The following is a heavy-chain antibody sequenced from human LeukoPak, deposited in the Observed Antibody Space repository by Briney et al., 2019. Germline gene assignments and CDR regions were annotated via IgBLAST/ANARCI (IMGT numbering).Heavy chain of an antibody. J-gene: IGHJ4*02. Sequence: GASVKVSCKASGYTFTSYGISWVRQAPGQGPEWMGWISAYNGNTNYAQKLQGRVTMTTDTSTSTAYMELRSLRSDDTAVYYCARDHPLRRGIAAAGNYWGQGTLVTVSS. CDR3: ARDHPLRRGIAAAGNY. CDR1: GYTFTSYG. D-gene: IGHD6-13*01. CDR2: ISAYNGNT. V-gene: IGHV1-18*01.